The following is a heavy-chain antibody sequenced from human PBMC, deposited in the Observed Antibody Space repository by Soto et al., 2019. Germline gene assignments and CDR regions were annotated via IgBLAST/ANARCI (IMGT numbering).Heavy chain of an antibody. CDR3: ARGHEYSSSPGFDY. J-gene: IGHJ4*02. CDR1: GGSFSGYY. D-gene: IGHD6-6*01. Sequence: PSETLSLTCAVYGGSFSGYYWSWIRQPPGKGLEWIGEINHSGSTNYNPSLKSRVTISVDTSKNQFSLKLSSVTAADTAVYYCARGHEYSSSPGFDYWGQGALVTVSS. V-gene: IGHV4-34*01. CDR2: INHSGST.